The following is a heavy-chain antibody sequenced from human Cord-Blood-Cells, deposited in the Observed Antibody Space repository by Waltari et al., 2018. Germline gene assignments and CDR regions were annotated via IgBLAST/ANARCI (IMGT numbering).Heavy chain of an antibody. CDR1: GGSISSYY. Sequence: QMQLQESGPGLVKPSETLSLTSTVSGGSISSYYRCWIRQPPGKGLEWIGYIYYSGSTNYNPPLKSRVTISVDTSKNQFSLKLSSVTAADTAVYYCARAMRQLVPFDYWGQGTLVTVSS. CDR3: ARAMRQLVPFDY. V-gene: IGHV4-59*01. D-gene: IGHD6-6*01. CDR2: IYYSGST. J-gene: IGHJ4*02.